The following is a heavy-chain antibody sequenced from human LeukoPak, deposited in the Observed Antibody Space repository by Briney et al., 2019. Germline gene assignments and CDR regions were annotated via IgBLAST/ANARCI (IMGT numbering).Heavy chain of an antibody. J-gene: IGHJ4*02. Sequence: SETLSLTCTVSGGSISSGGYYWSWIRQHPGKGLEWIGYIYYSGGTYYNPSLKSRVTISVDTSKNQFSLKLSSVTAADTAVYYCARGRAAAGLFDYWGQGTLVTVSS. CDR1: GGSISSGGYY. CDR2: IYYSGGT. CDR3: ARGRAAAGLFDY. D-gene: IGHD6-13*01. V-gene: IGHV4-31*03.